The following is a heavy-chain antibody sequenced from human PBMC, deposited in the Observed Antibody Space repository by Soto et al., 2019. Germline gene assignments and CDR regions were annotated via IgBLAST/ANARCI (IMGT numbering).Heavy chain of an antibody. Sequence: GASVKVSCKASGYTFTGYYMHWVRQAPGQGLEWMGWINPNSGGTNYAQKFQGWVTMTRDTSISTAYMELSRLRSDDTAVYYCARARDGSGSYDTLIYMDGWGKGTTVTVSS. J-gene: IGHJ6*03. V-gene: IGHV1-2*04. CDR3: ARARDGSGSYDTLIYMDG. D-gene: IGHD3-10*01. CDR2: INPNSGGT. CDR1: GYTFTGYY.